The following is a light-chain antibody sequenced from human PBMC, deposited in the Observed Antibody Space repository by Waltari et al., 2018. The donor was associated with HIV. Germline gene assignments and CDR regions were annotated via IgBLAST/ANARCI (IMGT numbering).Light chain of an antibody. Sequence: DIQMTQSPSALSTSVGDRVTITCRASQNIFSWLAWYQQKPGKAPKVLIYKASSLESGVPSRFSCVGSGTEFTLTISSLQPDDFATYYCQQYHKFPLTFGGGTKVEIK. CDR2: KAS. V-gene: IGKV1-5*03. CDR1: QNIFSW. J-gene: IGKJ4*01. CDR3: QQYHKFPLT.